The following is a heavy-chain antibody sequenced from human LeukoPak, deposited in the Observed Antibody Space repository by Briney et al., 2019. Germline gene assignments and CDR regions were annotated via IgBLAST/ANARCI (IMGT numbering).Heavy chain of an antibody. V-gene: IGHV4-39*01. Sequence: PSETLSLSCTVSGGSISSGGFYWGWIRQPPGRVLQWIGSIYYTGTTYYNPSLKSRVAISVEMSKNQFSLKLSSVTAADTAVYYCARHPIYGSGTTGINWGQGTLVTVSS. CDR1: GGSISSGGFY. J-gene: IGHJ4*02. CDR2: IYYTGTT. D-gene: IGHD3-10*01. CDR3: ARHPIYGSGTTGIN.